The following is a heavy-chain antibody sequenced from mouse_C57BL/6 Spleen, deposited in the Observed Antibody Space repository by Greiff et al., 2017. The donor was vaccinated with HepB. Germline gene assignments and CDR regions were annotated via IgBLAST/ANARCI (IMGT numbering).Heavy chain of an antibody. CDR1: GYTFTSYW. CDR2: IDPSDSET. CDR3: ARSYGSSWGHAMDY. J-gene: IGHJ4*01. Sequence: QVQLQQPGAELVRPGSSVKLSCKASGYTFTSYWMHWVKQRPIQGLEWIGNIDPSDSETHYNQKFKDKATLTVDKSSSTAYMQLSSLTSEDSAVYYCARSYGSSWGHAMDYWGQGTSVTVSS. V-gene: IGHV1-52*01. D-gene: IGHD1-1*01.